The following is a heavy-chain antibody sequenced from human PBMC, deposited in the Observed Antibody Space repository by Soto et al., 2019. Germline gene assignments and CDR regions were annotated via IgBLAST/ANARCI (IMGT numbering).Heavy chain of an antibody. D-gene: IGHD3-22*01. CDR1: GFTFSGYG. CDR3: ARDADTSGYYSFFDY. CDR2: IQYDGSNK. J-gene: IGHJ4*02. V-gene: IGHV3-33*01. Sequence: PGGSLRLSCAASGFTFSGYGMHWVRQAPGKGLEWVTGIQYDGSNKYYADSVKGRFTISRDNSKNTLYLQMNSLRAEDTAVYYCARDADTSGYYSFFDYWGQGTLVTV.